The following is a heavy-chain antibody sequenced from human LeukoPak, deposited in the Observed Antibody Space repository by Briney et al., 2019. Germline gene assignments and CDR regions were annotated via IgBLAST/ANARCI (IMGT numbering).Heavy chain of an antibody. Sequence: PGGSLRLSCAASGFTFTTFSMNWVRQAPGKGLEWVSSISSSTTYIYYADSVKGRFTISRDNAKKSLYLQMSSLRAEDTAVYYCARTGQGPFDYWGQGTLVTVSS. CDR1: GFTFTTFS. D-gene: IGHD3-10*01. CDR3: ARTGQGPFDY. CDR2: ISSSTTYI. J-gene: IGHJ4*02. V-gene: IGHV3-21*01.